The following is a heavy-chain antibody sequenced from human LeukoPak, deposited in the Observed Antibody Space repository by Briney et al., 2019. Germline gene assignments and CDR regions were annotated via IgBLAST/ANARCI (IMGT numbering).Heavy chain of an antibody. CDR2: ISGSGSTI. CDR3: ARDLINDY. CDR1: GFTFSSYS. Sequence: GGSLRLSCAASGFTFSSYSMTWVRQAPGKGLEWVSYISGSGSTIYYADSVKGRFTISRDNAKNSLYLQMNSLRAEDTAVYYCARDLINDYWGQGTLVTVSS. V-gene: IGHV3-48*01. J-gene: IGHJ4*02. D-gene: IGHD3-16*01.